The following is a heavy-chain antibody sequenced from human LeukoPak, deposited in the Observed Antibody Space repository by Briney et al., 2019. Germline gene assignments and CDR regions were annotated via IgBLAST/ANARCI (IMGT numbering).Heavy chain of an antibody. CDR1: GGSFSGYY. Sequence: SETLSLTCAVYGGSFSGYYWSWIRQPPGKGLEWIGEINHSGSTNYNPSLKSRVTISVDTSKNQFSLKLSSVTAADTAVYYCARELNSGGIDYWGQGTLVTVSS. V-gene: IGHV4-34*01. D-gene: IGHD1-26*01. J-gene: IGHJ4*02. CDR3: ARELNSGGIDY. CDR2: INHSGST.